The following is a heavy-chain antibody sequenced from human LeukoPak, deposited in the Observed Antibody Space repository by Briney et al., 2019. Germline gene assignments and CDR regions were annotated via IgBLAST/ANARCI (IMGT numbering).Heavy chain of an antibody. CDR1: GFTFSSNG. Sequence: GGSLRLSCAASGFTFSSNGMHWVRQAPGKGLQWVALIWYDGSNKYYADSVEGRFTISRDNSKNTLYLHMDSLRAEDTAVYYCAKDFYYDSSNYDWGQGTLVTVSS. D-gene: IGHD3-22*01. CDR2: IWYDGSNK. J-gene: IGHJ4*02. CDR3: AKDFYYDSSNYD. V-gene: IGHV3-33*06.